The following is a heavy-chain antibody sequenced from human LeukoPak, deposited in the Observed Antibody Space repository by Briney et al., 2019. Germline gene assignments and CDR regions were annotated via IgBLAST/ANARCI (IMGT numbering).Heavy chain of an antibody. Sequence: TSETLSLTCTVSGGSISSSSYYWGWIRQPPGKGLKWIGSIYYSGSTYYNPSLKSRVTISVDTSKNQFSLKLSSVTAADTAVYYCARRGIAAAGTGDYWGQGTLVTVSS. J-gene: IGHJ4*02. CDR3: ARRGIAAAGTGDY. V-gene: IGHV4-39*01. CDR2: IYYSGST. CDR1: GGSISSSSYY. D-gene: IGHD6-13*01.